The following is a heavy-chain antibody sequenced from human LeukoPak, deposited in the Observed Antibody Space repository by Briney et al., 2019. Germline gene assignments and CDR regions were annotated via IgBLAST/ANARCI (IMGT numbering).Heavy chain of an antibody. CDR1: GGSISSYY. J-gene: IGHJ6*03. CDR3: ARTKAKDHYYGSGTPGWNGDYYYYMDV. D-gene: IGHD3-10*01. CDR2: IYTSGST. Sequence: SETLSLTCTVSGGSISSYYWSWIRQPAGKGLEWIGRIYTSGSTNYNPSLKSRVTMSVDTSKNQFSLKLSSVTAADTAVYYCARTKAKDHYYGSGTPGWNGDYYYYMDVWGKGTTVTVSS. V-gene: IGHV4-4*07.